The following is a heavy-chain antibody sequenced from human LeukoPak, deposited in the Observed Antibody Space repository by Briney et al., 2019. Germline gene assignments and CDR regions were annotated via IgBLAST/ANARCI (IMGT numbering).Heavy chain of an antibody. J-gene: IGHJ4*02. D-gene: IGHD7-27*01. CDR3: ARDPWGGFDY. CDR1: GGSISNYY. Sequence: PSETLSLTCTVSGGSISNYYWSWIRQPPGKGLEWIGYIYYSGSTNYNPSLKSRVTISVDTSKNQFSLKLSSVTAADTAVYYCARDPWGGFDYWGQGTLVTVSS. V-gene: IGHV4-59*12. CDR2: IYYSGST.